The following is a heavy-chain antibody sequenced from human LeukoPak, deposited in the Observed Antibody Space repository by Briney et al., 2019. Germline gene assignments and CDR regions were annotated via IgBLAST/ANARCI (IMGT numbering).Heavy chain of an antibody. V-gene: IGHV3-21*01. CDR1: GFTFSSYS. D-gene: IGHD3-9*01. CDR2: ISSSSSYI. Sequence: GSLRLSCAASGFTFSSYSMNWVRQAPGKGLEWVSSISSSSSYIYYADSVKGRFTISRDNAKNSLYLQMNSLRAEDTAVYYCARDLSYDIFSYFDYWGQGTLVTVSS. CDR3: ARDLSYDIFSYFDY. J-gene: IGHJ4*02.